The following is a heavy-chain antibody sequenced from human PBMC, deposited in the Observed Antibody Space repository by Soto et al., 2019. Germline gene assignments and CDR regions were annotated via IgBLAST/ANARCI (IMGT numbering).Heavy chain of an antibody. CDR3: AKEKISTSCCNWFDP. Sequence: GGSLRLSCAASGFTFSNYWMNWVRQAPGKGLEWVANINEDGSEKYYVDSAKGRFTISRDNSKNTLYLQMNSLRAEDTAVYYCAKEKISTSCCNWFDPWGQGTLVTVSS. V-gene: IGHV3-7*03. D-gene: IGHD2-2*01. CDR2: INEDGSEK. CDR1: GFTFSNYW. J-gene: IGHJ5*02.